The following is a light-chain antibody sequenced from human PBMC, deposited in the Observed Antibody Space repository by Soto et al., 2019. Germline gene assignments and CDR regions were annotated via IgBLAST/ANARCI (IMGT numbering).Light chain of an antibody. J-gene: IGKJ1*01. CDR2: ATS. Sequence: QMTQSPSTLSASVGDRVTITCRASQSISRWLAWYQQKPGKAPKLLIYATSSLEDGVPSRFTGSGSGTEFSLTITSLQPDDFASYYCQQYKDYWTFGQGTKVDIK. CDR3: QQYKDYWT. V-gene: IGKV1-5*03. CDR1: QSISRW.